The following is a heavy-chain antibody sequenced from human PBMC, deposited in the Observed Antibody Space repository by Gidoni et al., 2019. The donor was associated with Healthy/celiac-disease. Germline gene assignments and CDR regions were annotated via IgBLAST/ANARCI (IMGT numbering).Heavy chain of an antibody. CDR1: GFTFSSYA. D-gene: IGHD2-15*01. J-gene: IGHJ6*02. V-gene: IGHV3-23*01. CDR2: ISGSGGST. Sequence: EVQLLESGGGLVQPGGSLRLSCAASGFTFSSYAMSWVRQAPGKGLEGVSAISGSGGSTYYADSVKGRFTISRDNSKNTLYLQMNSLRAEDTAVYYCAKGKGVVVVAATPYYYYGMDVWGQGTTVTVSS. CDR3: AKGKGVVVVAATPYYYYGMDV.